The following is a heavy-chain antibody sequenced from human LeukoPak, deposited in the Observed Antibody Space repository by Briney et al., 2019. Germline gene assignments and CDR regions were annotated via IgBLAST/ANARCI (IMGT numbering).Heavy chain of an antibody. J-gene: IGHJ4*02. CDR1: GFTFSNAW. D-gene: IGHD4-17*01. Sequence: SGGSLRLSCAASGFTFSNAWMSWVRQAPGKGLEWVGRIKSKTDGGTTDYAAPVKGRFTISRDDSKNTLYLQMNSLKTEDTAVYYCTTDERDDYGDYFDYWGQGTLVTVSS. CDR3: TTDERDDYGDYFDY. CDR2: IKSKTDGGTT. V-gene: IGHV3-15*01.